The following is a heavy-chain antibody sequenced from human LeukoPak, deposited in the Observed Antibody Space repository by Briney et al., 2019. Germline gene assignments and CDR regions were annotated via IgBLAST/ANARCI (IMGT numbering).Heavy chain of an antibody. V-gene: IGHV4-34*01. CDR1: GGSFSGYY. CDR3: ARGRYDFWSGYLGYFDY. D-gene: IGHD3-3*01. J-gene: IGHJ4*02. Sequence: PSETLSLTCAVYGGSFSGYYWSWIRQSPGKGLEWIGEINHSGSTNYNPSLKSRVTISVDTSKNQFSLKLSSVTAADTAVYYCARGRYDFWSGYLGYFDYWGQGTLVTVSS. CDR2: INHSGST.